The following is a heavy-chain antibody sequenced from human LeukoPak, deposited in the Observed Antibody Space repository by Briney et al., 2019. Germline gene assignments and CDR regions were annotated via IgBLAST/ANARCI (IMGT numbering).Heavy chain of an antibody. J-gene: IGHJ4*02. CDR3: ATRPGGSTWHGVFDF. V-gene: IGHV4-59*11. CDR2: IYDSETT. CDR1: GVSMRNHH. Sequence: SETLSLTCTVSGVSMRNHHWSWLRQPPGKGVEWIGYIYDSETTNYNPSLKSRVTMSLDTSKNQFSLKLSSVTAADTALYYCATRPGGSTWHGVFDFWSRGTLVTVSS. D-gene: IGHD6-13*01.